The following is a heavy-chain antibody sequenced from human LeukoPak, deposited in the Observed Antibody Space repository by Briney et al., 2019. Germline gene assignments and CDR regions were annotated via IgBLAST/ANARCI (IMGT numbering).Heavy chain of an antibody. CDR3: ARARNYYYDSSGYDY. Sequence: GASVKVSCRASGYTFTSYAMHWVRQAPGQRLEWMGWINAGNGNTKYSQEFQGRVTVTRDTSASTAYMELSSLRSEDMAVYYCARARNYYYDSSGYDYWGQGTLVTVST. CDR2: INAGNGNT. V-gene: IGHV1-3*03. D-gene: IGHD3-22*01. CDR1: GYTFTSYA. J-gene: IGHJ4*02.